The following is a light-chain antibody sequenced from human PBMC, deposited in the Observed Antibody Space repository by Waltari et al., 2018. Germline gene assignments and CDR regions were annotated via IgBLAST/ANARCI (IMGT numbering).Light chain of an antibody. CDR1: SSDDGGYNY. J-gene: IGLJ1*01. Sequence: QSALTQPASVYGSPGQSITISCTGTSSDDGGYNYVSWYQQHPGNAPKLMIYDVSNRPSGVSNRFSGSKSGNTASLTISGLQAEDEADYYCSSYTSSSTFYVFGTGTKVTVL. CDR3: SSYTSSSTFYV. V-gene: IGLV2-14*01. CDR2: DVS.